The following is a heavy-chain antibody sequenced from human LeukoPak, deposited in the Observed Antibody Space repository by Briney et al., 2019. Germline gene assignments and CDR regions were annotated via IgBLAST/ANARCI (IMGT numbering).Heavy chain of an antibody. CDR2: LSSDGVAR. CDR1: GFTFSHYG. V-gene: IGHV3-30*18. CDR3: TQETAYEILTGYSPVEYYFYYMDV. D-gene: IGHD3-9*01. Sequence: GGSLRLSCEASGFTFSHYGIHWVRQTPGTGLEWVAALSSDGVARHYADSVKGRFTISRDNSKSTLYLQMNSLRAEDTALYFFTQETAYEILTGYSPVEYYFYYMDVWGKGTTVTVSS. J-gene: IGHJ6*03.